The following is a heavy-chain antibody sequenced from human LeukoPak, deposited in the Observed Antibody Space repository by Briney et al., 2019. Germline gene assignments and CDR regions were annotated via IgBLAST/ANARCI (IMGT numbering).Heavy chain of an antibody. CDR2: IWYDGSNK. Sequence: GRSLRLSCAASGFTFSSYGMHWVRQAPGKGLEWVAVIWYDGSNKYYADSVKGRFTISRDNSKNTLYLQMNSLRAEDTAVYYCARDSLRGTSPVGHWGQGTLATVSS. CDR1: GFTFSSYG. J-gene: IGHJ4*02. D-gene: IGHD3-16*01. V-gene: IGHV3-33*01. CDR3: ARDSLRGTSPVGH.